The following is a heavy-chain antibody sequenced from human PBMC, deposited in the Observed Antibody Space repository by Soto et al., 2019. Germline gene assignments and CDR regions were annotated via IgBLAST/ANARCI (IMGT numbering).Heavy chain of an antibody. V-gene: IGHV1-69*01. CDR2: IIPYYNTL. Sequence: QAQVVQSGAEVRKPGSSVKLSCKASEGTFNSYAITWVRQAPGQGLEWMGGIIPYYNTLNYAQKFQDRVTITADDSTNTVYMELSSLRSDDTAVYFCASGASRWYPYFFDSWAQGTLVTVSS. CDR1: EGTFNSYA. CDR3: ASGASRWYPYFFDS. J-gene: IGHJ4*02. D-gene: IGHD6-13*01.